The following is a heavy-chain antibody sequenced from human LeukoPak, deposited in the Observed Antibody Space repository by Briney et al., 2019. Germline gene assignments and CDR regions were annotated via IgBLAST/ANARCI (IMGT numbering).Heavy chain of an antibody. V-gene: IGHV3-48*03. CDR1: GFTFSSYE. CDR3: AKDPETLLRFLEWSH. Sequence: GGSLRLSCAGSGFTFSSYEMHWVRQAPGKGLEWVSYISSSGSTIYYADSVKGRFTISRDNSKSTLYLQMNSLRAEDTAVYYCAKDPETLLRFLEWSHWGQGTLVTVSS. J-gene: IGHJ4*02. CDR2: ISSSGSTI. D-gene: IGHD3-3*01.